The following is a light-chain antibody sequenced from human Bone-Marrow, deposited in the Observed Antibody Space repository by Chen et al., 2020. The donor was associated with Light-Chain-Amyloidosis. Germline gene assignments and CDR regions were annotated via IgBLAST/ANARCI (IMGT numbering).Light chain of an antibody. Sequence: SYVLTQPSSVSVAPGQTATIACGGNNIGSTSVHRYQQTPGQAHLLVVYDDSDRPSVIPGRLSCSEAGNAATLTISRVAAGDEADYCCQVWDRSSDRPVFGGGTKLTVL. CDR2: DDS. J-gene: IGLJ3*02. CDR3: QVWDRSSDRPV. CDR1: NIGSTS. V-gene: IGLV3-21*02.